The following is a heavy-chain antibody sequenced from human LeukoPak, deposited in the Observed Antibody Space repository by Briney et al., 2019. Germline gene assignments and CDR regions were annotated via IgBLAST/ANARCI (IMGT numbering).Heavy chain of an antibody. Sequence: PGGSLRLSCAASRFTFSSSAMSWVRQAPGKGLEWVAAISGSGCRTYYADSVKGRFTISRDNSKNKLSLQMNSLRDEDTATYYCAKEVYCGRDCYNPGYGVDVWGQGSTVTVSS. CDR2: ISGSGCRT. CDR1: RFTFSSSA. D-gene: IGHD2-21*02. J-gene: IGHJ6*02. V-gene: IGHV3-23*01. CDR3: AKEVYCGRDCYNPGYGVDV.